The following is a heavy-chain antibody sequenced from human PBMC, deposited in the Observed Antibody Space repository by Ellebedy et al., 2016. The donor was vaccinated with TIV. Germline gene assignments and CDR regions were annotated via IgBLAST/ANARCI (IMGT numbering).Heavy chain of an antibody. J-gene: IGHJ5*02. CDR1: GYTFTSYG. CDR2: ISAYNGNT. Sequence: ASVKVSCKASGYTFTSYGISWVRQAPGQGLEWMGWISAYNGNTNYAQKLQGRVTMTTDTSTSTAYMELRSLRPDDTAVYYCARDPSVNDYGDPRWFDPWGQGTLVTVSS. V-gene: IGHV1-18*01. CDR3: ARDPSVNDYGDPRWFDP. D-gene: IGHD4-17*01.